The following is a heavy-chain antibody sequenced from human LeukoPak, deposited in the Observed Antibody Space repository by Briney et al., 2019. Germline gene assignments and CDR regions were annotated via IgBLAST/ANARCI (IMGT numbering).Heavy chain of an antibody. D-gene: IGHD3-22*01. Sequence: PGGSLRLSCAASGFTFSSYSMNWVRQAPGKGLEWVSSISSSSSTIYHADSVKGRFTISRDNAKNSLYLQMNILRDEDTAVYYCARDLFSYRYDSSFFYYWGQGTLVTVSS. CDR2: ISSSSSTI. J-gene: IGHJ4*02. CDR1: GFTFSSYS. V-gene: IGHV3-48*02. CDR3: ARDLFSYRYDSSFFYY.